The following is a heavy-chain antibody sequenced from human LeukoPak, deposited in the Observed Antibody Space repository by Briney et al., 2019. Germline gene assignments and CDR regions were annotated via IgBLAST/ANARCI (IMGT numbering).Heavy chain of an antibody. CDR1: GGSISSSSYY. J-gene: IGHJ3*02. D-gene: IGHD5-24*01. V-gene: IGHV4-39*01. CDR3: ARREMATIKDAFDI. Sequence: SETLSLTCTVSGGSISSSSYYWGWIRQPPGKGLEWIGSIFYSGSTYYNPSLKSRVTISVDTSKNQFSLKLSSVTAADTAVYYCARREMATIKDAFDIWGQGTMVTVSS. CDR2: IFYSGST.